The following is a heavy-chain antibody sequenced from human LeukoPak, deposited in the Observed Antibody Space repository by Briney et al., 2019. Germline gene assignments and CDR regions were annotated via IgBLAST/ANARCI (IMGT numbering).Heavy chain of an antibody. D-gene: IGHD4-17*01. V-gene: IGHV3-23*01. CDR2: ISGGGGTT. J-gene: IGHJ4*02. CDR1: GFTFNNYA. Sequence: GGSLRLSCAASGFTFNNYAMNWVRQAPGKGLEWVSSISGGGGTTYYADSAKGRFTISRDNSQNTLYLQMNSLRAEDTAGYYCARDYADYVGYFFFDYWGQGTLVTVSS. CDR3: ARDYADYVGYFFFDY.